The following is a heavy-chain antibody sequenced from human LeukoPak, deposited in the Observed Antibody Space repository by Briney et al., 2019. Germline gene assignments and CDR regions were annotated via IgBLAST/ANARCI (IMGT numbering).Heavy chain of an antibody. CDR2: ISAYDGNT. CDR3: ARGGVVATIIDFVDY. Sequence: VASVKVSCKASGYTFTSYGISWVRQAPGQGLEWMGWISAYDGNTNYAQKLQGRVTMTTDTSTSTAYMELRSLRSDDTAVYYCARGGVVATIIDFVDYWGQGTLVTVSS. D-gene: IGHD5-12*01. J-gene: IGHJ4*02. V-gene: IGHV1-18*01. CDR1: GYTFTSYG.